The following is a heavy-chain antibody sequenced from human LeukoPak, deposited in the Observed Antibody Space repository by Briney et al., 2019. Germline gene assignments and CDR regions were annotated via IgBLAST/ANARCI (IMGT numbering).Heavy chain of an antibody. V-gene: IGHV5-51*01. Sequence: GESLKISCKGSGYSFTNYWIGWVRQLPGKGLEWMGIISPDGSDTRYGPSFQGQVTISADKSITTAYLQWSSLKASDTAMYYCARLTSSWSFDYSGQGTLVTVSS. CDR2: ISPDGSDT. D-gene: IGHD6-13*01. J-gene: IGHJ4*02. CDR3: ARLTSSWSFDY. CDR1: GYSFTNYW.